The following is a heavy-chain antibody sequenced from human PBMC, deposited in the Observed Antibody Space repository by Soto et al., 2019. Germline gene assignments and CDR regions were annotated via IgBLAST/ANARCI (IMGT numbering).Heavy chain of an antibody. Sequence: GGSLRLSCAASGFTFSSYWMSWVRQAPGKGLEWVANIKQDGSEKYYVDSVKGRFTISRDNAKNSLYLQMNSLRAEDTAVYYCSGGSGRGGEDDAFDIWGQGTMVTVSS. CDR1: GFTFSSYW. V-gene: IGHV3-7*01. CDR2: IKQDGSEK. CDR3: SGGSGRGGEDDAFDI. D-gene: IGHD3-10*01. J-gene: IGHJ3*02.